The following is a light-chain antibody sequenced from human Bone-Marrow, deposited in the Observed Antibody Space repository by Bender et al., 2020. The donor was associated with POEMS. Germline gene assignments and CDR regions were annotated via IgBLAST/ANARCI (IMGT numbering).Light chain of an antibody. J-gene: IGLJ1*01. Sequence: QSALTQPASVSGSPGQSITISCTGTSSDVGGYKYVSWYQQHPGKAPTLMIFGVNKRPSGVPDRFSGSKSGNTASLTVSGLQADDEADYYCGSYTDTNNYVFGTGTKVTVL. CDR2: GVN. CDR1: SSDVGGYKY. V-gene: IGLV2-8*01. CDR3: GSYTDTNNYV.